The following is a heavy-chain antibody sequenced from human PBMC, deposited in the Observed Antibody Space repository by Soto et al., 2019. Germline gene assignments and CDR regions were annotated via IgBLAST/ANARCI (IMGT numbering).Heavy chain of an antibody. CDR3: ARDLWGYCGTDCYPLDV. CDR2: MYNTGST. CDR1: GRSIMGYY. V-gene: IGHV4-59*13. Sequence: SETLSLTCTFLGRSIMGYYWRWILQPPGKGLEWIGYMYNTGSTVYNPSFKSRVTISVDTSKNQFSLKLNSVTAADTAVYYCARDLWGYCGTDCYPLDVWGQGTTVT. J-gene: IGHJ6*02. D-gene: IGHD2-21*02.